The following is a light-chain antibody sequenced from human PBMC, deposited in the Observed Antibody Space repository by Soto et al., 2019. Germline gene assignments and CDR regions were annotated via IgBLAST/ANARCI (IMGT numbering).Light chain of an antibody. CDR1: SSDVGGYNY. J-gene: IGLJ1*01. V-gene: IGLV2-11*01. CDR2: DVS. Sequence: QSALTQPRSVSVSPGQSVTISCTGNSSDVGGYNYVSWYQQHPGKAPKLMIYDVSKRPSGVPDRFSGSKSGNTASLTISGLQAEDEADYYCCSYAGSYTPAYVFGTGTKVTVL. CDR3: CSYAGSYTPAYV.